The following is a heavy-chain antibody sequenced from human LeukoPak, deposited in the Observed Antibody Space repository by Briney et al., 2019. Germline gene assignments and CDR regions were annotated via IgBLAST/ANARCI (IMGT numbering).Heavy chain of an antibody. CDR2: INPSGGST. Sequence: GASVKVSCKASGYTFPKYYMNWVRQAPGQGLEWMGIINPSGGSTNYAQKFQGRVTMTRDTSTSTIYMEVSSLRSEDTAVYYCATSFRAVNWFDPWGQGTLVTVSS. J-gene: IGHJ5*02. CDR1: GYTFPKYY. V-gene: IGHV1-46*01. CDR3: ATSFRAVNWFDP. D-gene: IGHD3-10*01.